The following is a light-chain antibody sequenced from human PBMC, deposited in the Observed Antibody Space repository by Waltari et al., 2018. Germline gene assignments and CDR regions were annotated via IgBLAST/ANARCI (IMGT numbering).Light chain of an antibody. CDR3: QQRSNWYT. Sequence: ETVLTQPPATLSLSQGDRATLTFRASQSFSSYLAWYQQKPGQAPRLLIYDASNRATGIPARFSGSGSGTDFTLTISSLEPEDFAVYYCQQRSNWYTFGQGTKLEIK. V-gene: IGKV3-11*01. CDR1: QSFSSY. J-gene: IGKJ2*01. CDR2: DAS.